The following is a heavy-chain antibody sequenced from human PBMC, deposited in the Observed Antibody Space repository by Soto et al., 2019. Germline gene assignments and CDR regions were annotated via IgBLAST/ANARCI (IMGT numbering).Heavy chain of an antibody. D-gene: IGHD6-13*01. J-gene: IGHJ5*02. V-gene: IGHV3-23*01. Sequence: PGGSRRLSWAASGFTFSNYAMSWVRQAPGKGLEWVSAFSGAGDSTYYADSVQGRFTISRDHSKNTLYLQMNTLRAEDTAVYYCAKAGTFSRYTNSWYQNNWFDPWGQGTLVTVSS. CDR1: GFTFSNYA. CDR3: AKAGTFSRYTNSWYQNNWFDP. CDR2: FSGAGDST.